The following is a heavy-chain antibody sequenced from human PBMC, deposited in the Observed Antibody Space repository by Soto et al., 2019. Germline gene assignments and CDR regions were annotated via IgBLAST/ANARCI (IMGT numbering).Heavy chain of an antibody. CDR3: ARVQLERRMGYYYYYMDV. D-gene: IGHD1-1*01. J-gene: IGHJ6*03. CDR2: IYSGGST. CDR1: GFTVSSNY. Sequence: PGGSLRLSCAASGFTVSSNYMSWVRQAPGKGLEWVSVIYSGGSTYYADSVKGRFTISRHNSKNTLYLQTNSLRAEDTAVYYCARVQLERRMGYYYYYMDVWGKGTTVTVSS. V-gene: IGHV3-53*04.